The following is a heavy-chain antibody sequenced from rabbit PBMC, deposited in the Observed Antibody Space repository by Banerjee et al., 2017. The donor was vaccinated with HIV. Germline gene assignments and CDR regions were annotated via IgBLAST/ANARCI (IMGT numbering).Heavy chain of an antibody. CDR2: IYSDSSGST. J-gene: IGHJ4*01. D-gene: IGHD2-1*01. V-gene: IGHV1S45*01. CDR3: ARENNDWEYFNL. Sequence: QEQLKETGGGLVQPGGSLTLSCKVSGFSFSSNYYMCWVRQAPGKGLEWIGCIYSDSSGSTYYASGAKGRFTISKTSSTTVTLQMTSLTAADTATYFCARENNDWEYFNLWGQGTLVTVS. CDR1: GFSFSSNYY.